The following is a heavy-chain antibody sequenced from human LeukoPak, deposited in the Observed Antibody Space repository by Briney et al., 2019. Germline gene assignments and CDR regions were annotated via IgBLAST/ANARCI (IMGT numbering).Heavy chain of an antibody. CDR1: GDSITTYF. CDR3: AREGGAYTSADY. V-gene: IGHV4-59*01. D-gene: IGHD1-26*01. CDR2: IYYSGTT. Sequence: KASETLSLTCTVSGDSITTYFWSWIRQPPGKGLEWIGYIYYSGTTNYNPSPKSRVTISVDTSKSQVSLKLSSVTAADTAVYYCAREGGAYTSADYWGQGTLVTVSS. J-gene: IGHJ4*02.